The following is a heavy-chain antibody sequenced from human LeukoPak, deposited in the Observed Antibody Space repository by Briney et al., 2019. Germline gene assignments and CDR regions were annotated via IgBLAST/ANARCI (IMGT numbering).Heavy chain of an antibody. D-gene: IGHD2-2*02. CDR2: IYPGDSDT. CDR1: GYSFTSYW. J-gene: IGHJ5*02. Sequence: GESLKISCKGSGYSFTSYWIGWVRQMPGKGLEWMGIIYPGDSDTRYSPSFQGQVTISADKSIGTAYLQWSSLKASDTAMYYCATSPYCSSTSCYTVNWFDPWGQGTLVTVSS. CDR3: ATSPYCSSTSCYTVNWFDP. V-gene: IGHV5-51*01.